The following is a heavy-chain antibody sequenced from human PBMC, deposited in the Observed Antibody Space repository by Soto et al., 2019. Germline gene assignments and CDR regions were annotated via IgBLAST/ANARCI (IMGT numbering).Heavy chain of an antibody. Sequence: ASVKVSCKASGYTFTSYTIHWVRQAPGQRPEWMGWINAGNGKTKYSPRIQDRVNITRDTSASTVYMELSSLKSEDTAIYYCARDKAPNKYDRTWSYDYWGQGSLVTVYS. CDR3: ARDKAPNKYDRTWSYDY. CDR2: INAGNGKT. D-gene: IGHD6-13*01. V-gene: IGHV1-3*01. CDR1: GYTFTSYT. J-gene: IGHJ4*02.